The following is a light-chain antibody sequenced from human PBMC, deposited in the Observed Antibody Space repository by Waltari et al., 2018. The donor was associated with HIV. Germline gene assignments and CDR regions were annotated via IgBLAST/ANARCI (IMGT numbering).Light chain of an antibody. CDR1: SSDVGGYNS. CDR3: SSYTTTYTYV. CDR2: EVN. J-gene: IGLJ1*01. Sequence: QSALTQPASVSGSPGQSLTISCSGTSSDVGGYNSVSWYQQRPGKAPKLIIYEVNSRPSGLSDRFSGSKSGNTASLTISGLQVEDEADYYCSSYTTTYTYVFGSGTKVTVL. V-gene: IGLV2-14*03.